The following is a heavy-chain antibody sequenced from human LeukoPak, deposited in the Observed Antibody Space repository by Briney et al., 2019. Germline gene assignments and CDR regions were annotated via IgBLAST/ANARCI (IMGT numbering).Heavy chain of an antibody. CDR2: INPSGGTT. D-gene: IGHD1-14*01. CDR1: GYIFTSYS. V-gene: IGHV1-46*01. Sequence: ASVKVSCKASGYIFTSYSMHWVRRAPGQGLEWMGIINPSGGTTNYAQKFQGRVTITRNTSMNTAYLEPRSLKSEDTAVYYCARGTWDRRRNPRSDYFDYWGQGALVTVSS. J-gene: IGHJ4*02. CDR3: ARGTWDRRRNPRSDYFDY.